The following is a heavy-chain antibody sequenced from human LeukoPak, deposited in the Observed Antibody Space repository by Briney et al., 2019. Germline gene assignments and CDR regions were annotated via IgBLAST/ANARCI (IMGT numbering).Heavy chain of an antibody. D-gene: IGHD2-15*01. CDR1: GFTFSSYS. V-gene: IGHV3-48*01. CDR2: ISSSSSTI. J-gene: IGHJ4*02. CDR3: AKTRSLGYCSGGSCYAGSNLDY. Sequence: PGGSLRLSCAASGFTFSSYSMNWVRQAPGKGLEWVSYISSSSSTIYYADSVKGRFTISRDNSKNTLYLQMNSLRAEDTAVYYCAKTRSLGYCSGGSCYAGSNLDYWGQGTLVTVSS.